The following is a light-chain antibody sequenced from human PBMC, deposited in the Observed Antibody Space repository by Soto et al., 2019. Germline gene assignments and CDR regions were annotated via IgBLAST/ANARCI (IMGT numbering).Light chain of an antibody. J-gene: IGKJ2*01. CDR1: KSDSSRF. V-gene: IGKV3-20*01. Sequence: EIVLTQSPGTLSLSPGEGATLSCRASKSDSSRFLAWYQQKPGQAPRLLIYGASSRATGIPDRFSGSGSGTDFTLTINILEPEDFAVYYCQQYDSSPYTFGQGTKLEIK. CDR2: GAS. CDR3: QQYDSSPYT.